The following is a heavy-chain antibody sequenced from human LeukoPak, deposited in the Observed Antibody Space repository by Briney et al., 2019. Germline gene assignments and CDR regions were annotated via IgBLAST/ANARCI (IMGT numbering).Heavy chain of an antibody. CDR3: ARDASGGLRPTRDAFDI. CDR1: GGPISSGGYY. D-gene: IGHD2-8*02. CDR2: IYYSGST. V-gene: IGHV4-31*03. J-gene: IGHJ3*02. Sequence: PSETLSLTCTVSGGPISSGGYYWSWIRQHPGKGLEWIGYIYYSGSTYYNPSLKSRVTISVDTSKNQFSLKLSSVTAADTAVYYCARDASGGLRPTRDAFDIWGQGTMVTVSS.